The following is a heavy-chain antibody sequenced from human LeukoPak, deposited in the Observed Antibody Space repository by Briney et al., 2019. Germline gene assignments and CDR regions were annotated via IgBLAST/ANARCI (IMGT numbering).Heavy chain of an antibody. V-gene: IGHV1-69*13. Sequence: ASVKVSCKASGYTFTSYAMHWVRQAPGQRLEWMGGIIPIFGTANYAQKFQGRVTITADESTSTAYMELSSLRSEDTAVYYCARGPRSYDSSGQLPGDYWGQGTLVTVSS. CDR1: GYTFTSYA. J-gene: IGHJ4*02. CDR3: ARGPRSYDSSGQLPGDY. D-gene: IGHD3-22*01. CDR2: IIPIFGTA.